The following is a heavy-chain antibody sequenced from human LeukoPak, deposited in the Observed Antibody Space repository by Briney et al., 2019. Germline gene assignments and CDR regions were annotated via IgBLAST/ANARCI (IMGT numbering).Heavy chain of an antibody. CDR2: ISGSGGST. D-gene: IGHD3-10*01. J-gene: IGHJ4*02. V-gene: IGHV3-23*01. Sequence: GGSLRLSCAASGFTFSSYAMSWVRQAPGKGLEWVSAISGSGGSTYYADSVKGRFTISRDNSKNTLYLQMNSLRAEDTAVYYCAKDFLGYYGSGSYYLQRFFDYWGQGTLVTVSS. CDR3: AKDFLGYYGSGSYYLQRFFDY. CDR1: GFTFSSYA.